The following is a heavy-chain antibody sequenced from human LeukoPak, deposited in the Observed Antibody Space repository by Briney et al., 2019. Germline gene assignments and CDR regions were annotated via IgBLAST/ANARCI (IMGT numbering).Heavy chain of an antibody. V-gene: IGHV3-23*01. CDR2: ISGSGGST. Sequence: PGGSLRLSCAASGFTFSSYAMSWVRQAPGKGLEWVSAISGSGGSTYYADSVKGRFTISRDNSKNTLYLQMSSLRAEDTAVYYCAKYPYYDSSGYYPYYFDYWGQGTLVTVSS. CDR3: AKYPYYDSSGYYPYYFDY. J-gene: IGHJ4*02. CDR1: GFTFSSYA. D-gene: IGHD3-22*01.